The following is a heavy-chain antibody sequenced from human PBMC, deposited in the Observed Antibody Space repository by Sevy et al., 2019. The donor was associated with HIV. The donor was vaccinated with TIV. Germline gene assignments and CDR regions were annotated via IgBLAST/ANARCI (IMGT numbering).Heavy chain of an antibody. CDR3: ARPRANYVDHYFFYAMDG. V-gene: IGHV3-30-3*01. Sequence: GGSLRLSCAASGFAFSNYYAMHWVRQAPGKGLEWVALISYDGSDKYYADSVKGRFTISRDNFKNTLYLQMNSLTTEDTAVYYCARPRANYVDHYFFYAMDGWGQGTTVTVSS. CDR1: GFAFSNYYA. J-gene: IGHJ6*02. CDR2: ISYDGSDK. D-gene: IGHD4-17*01.